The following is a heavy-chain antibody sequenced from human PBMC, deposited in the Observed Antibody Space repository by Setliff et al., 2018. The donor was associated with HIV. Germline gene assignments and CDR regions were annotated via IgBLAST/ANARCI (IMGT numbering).Heavy chain of an antibody. V-gene: IGHV4-59*08. CDR3: ARAPPGIQNDAFDV. J-gene: IGHJ3*01. CDR1: GGSISSLY. CDR2: IHYSGTT. Sequence: PSETLSLTCSVSGGSISSLYWSWIRQPPGKGLEWIGSIHYSGTTNYNPSLKSRVTRSVDTSKNQFSLKLSSVTAADTAVYYCARAPPGIQNDAFDVWGQGTMVTVSS.